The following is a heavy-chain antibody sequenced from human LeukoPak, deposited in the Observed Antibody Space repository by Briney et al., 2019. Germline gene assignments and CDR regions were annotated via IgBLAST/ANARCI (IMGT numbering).Heavy chain of an antibody. D-gene: IGHD3-3*01. Sequence: SETLSLTCAVYGGSFSGYYWSWIRQPPGKGLEWIGEINHSGSTNYNPSLKSRVTISVDTSKNQFSLKLSSVTAADTAVYYCARGPYYDFWSGYNYGMDVWGQGTTVTVSS. CDR2: INHSGST. V-gene: IGHV4-34*01. CDR1: GGSFSGYY. CDR3: ARGPYYDFWSGYNYGMDV. J-gene: IGHJ6*02.